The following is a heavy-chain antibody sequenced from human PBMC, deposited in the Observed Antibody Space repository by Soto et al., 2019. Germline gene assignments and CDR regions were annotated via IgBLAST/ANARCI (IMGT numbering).Heavy chain of an antibody. V-gene: IGHV3-33*01. J-gene: IGHJ4*02. CDR3: ARVYDSSGYATFEY. CDR2: IWYDGSNK. CDR1: GFTFSSYG. Sequence: QVQLVESGGGVVQPGRSLRLSCEASGFTFSSYGMHWVRQAPGKGLEWVAVIWYDGSNKYYADSVKGRFTISRDNSKNTLYLQMNSLRAEDTAVYYCARVYDSSGYATFEYWGQGTLVTVSS. D-gene: IGHD3-22*01.